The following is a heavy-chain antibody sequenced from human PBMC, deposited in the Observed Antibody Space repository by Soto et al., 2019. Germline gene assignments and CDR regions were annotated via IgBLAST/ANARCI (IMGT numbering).Heavy chain of an antibody. CDR1: GGPFGENA. Sequence: PGGSLTLSCAASGGPFGENAMSWVRPAPGKGLEWVSGISDSGATTYYADSVRGRFTISRDNSKNTLYLQMKSLRAEDSASYYCAKEDTSSGSLDYWGQGALVTVSS. CDR2: ISDSGATT. V-gene: IGHV3-23*01. D-gene: IGHD6-19*01. CDR3: AKEDTSSGSLDY. J-gene: IGHJ4*02.